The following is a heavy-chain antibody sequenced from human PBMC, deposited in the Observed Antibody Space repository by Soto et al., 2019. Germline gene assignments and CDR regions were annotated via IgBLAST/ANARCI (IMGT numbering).Heavy chain of an antibody. CDR2: IYYSGST. CDR1: GGSISSYY. J-gene: IGHJ4*02. D-gene: IGHD3-3*01. Sequence: LSLTCTVSGGSISSYYWSWIRQPPGKGLEWIGYIYYSGSTNYNPSLKSRVTISVDTSKNQFSLKLSSVTAADTAVYYCARGLYYDYWSRYYFAYSGQRTLVPVSS. V-gene: IGHV4-59*01. CDR3: ARGLYYDYWSRYYFAY.